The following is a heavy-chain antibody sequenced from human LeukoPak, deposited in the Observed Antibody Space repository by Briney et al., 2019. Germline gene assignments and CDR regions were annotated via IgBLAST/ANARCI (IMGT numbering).Heavy chain of an antibody. CDR2: IRSKANSYAT. J-gene: IGHJ4*02. V-gene: IGHV3-73*01. CDR3: TRQICSGGSCYGDY. Sequence: GGSLRLSCAAPGFTFSGSAMHWVRQASGKGLEWVGRIRSKANSYATAYAASVKGRFTISRDDSKNTAYLQMNSLKTEDTAVYYCTRQICSGGSCYGDYWGQGTLVTVSS. CDR1: GFTFSGSA. D-gene: IGHD2-15*01.